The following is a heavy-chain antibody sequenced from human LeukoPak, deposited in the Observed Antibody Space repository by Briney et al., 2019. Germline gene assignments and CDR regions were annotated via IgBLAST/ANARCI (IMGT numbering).Heavy chain of an antibody. CDR2: MNPNSGNT. J-gene: IGHJ4*02. CDR1: GYTFTSYD. Sequence: ASVKVSCKASGYTFTSYDINWVRQATGQGLEWMGWMNPNSGNTGYVQKFQGRVTMIRNTSISTAYLELSSLRSEDTAVYYCGRGRGNGRPENYFDYWGQGTLVTVSS. D-gene: IGHD2-8*01. CDR3: GRGRGNGRPENYFDY. V-gene: IGHV1-8*01.